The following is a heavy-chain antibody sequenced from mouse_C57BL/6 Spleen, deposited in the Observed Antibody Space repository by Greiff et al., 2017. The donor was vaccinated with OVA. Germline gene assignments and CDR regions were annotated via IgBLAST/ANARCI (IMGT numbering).Heavy chain of an antibody. D-gene: IGHD2-4*01. CDR2: IYPRSGNT. CDR3: ARSGDYDWFAY. Sequence: QVQLQQSGAELARPGASVKLSCKASGYTFTSYGISWVKQRTGQGLEWIGEIYPRSGNTYYNEKFKGKATLTADKSSSTAYMELRSLTSEDSAVYFCARSGDYDWFAYGGQGTLVTVSA. V-gene: IGHV1-81*01. J-gene: IGHJ3*01. CDR1: GYTFTSYG.